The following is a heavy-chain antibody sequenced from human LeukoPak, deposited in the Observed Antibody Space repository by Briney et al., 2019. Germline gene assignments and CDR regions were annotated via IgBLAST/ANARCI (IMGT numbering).Heavy chain of an antibody. Sequence: SETLSLTCTVSGGSISSYYWSWNRQPAGTGLEWIGRIYTTGSTNYNPSLKSRVTMSVDTSKNQFSLKLSSVTAADTAVYYCARQPITTVRGYYYDYMDVWGKGTTVTVSS. CDR1: GGSISSYY. J-gene: IGHJ6*03. D-gene: IGHD3-10*01. V-gene: IGHV4-4*07. CDR3: ARQPITTVRGYYYDYMDV. CDR2: IYTTGST.